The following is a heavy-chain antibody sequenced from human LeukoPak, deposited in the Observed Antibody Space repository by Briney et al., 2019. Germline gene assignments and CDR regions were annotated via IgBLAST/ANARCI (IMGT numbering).Heavy chain of an antibody. CDR3: VRVFGGVLGYMDV. Sequence: QPGGSLRLSCAASGFTFISYVMTWVRRAPGKGLKWVSAISGSGGNAYYAESVKGRFTISRDNSKSTIYLQMNSLRAEDTAIYYCVRVFGGVLGYMDVWGKGTTVTVSS. CDR2: ISGSGGNA. J-gene: IGHJ6*03. D-gene: IGHD3-16*01. V-gene: IGHV3-23*01. CDR1: GFTFISYV.